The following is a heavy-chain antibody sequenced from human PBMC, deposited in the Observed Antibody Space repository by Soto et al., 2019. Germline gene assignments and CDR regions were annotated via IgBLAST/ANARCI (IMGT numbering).Heavy chain of an antibody. D-gene: IGHD6-13*01. CDR3: ARELRITTAGPRPYDY. V-gene: IGHV1-69*12. Sequence: QVQLMQCVAEVKKPGSSVKVSCKASGDTFNSYAVNWVRQAPGQGLEWMGGIIPIFGAANYAQKFQGRVTITADESTSTVYMELRSLRSHDTAVFYCARELRITTAGPRPYDYWGQGTLVTVSS. CDR1: GDTFNSYA. CDR2: IIPIFGAA. J-gene: IGHJ4*02.